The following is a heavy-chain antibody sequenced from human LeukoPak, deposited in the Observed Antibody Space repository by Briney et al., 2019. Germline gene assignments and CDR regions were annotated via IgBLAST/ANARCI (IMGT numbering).Heavy chain of an antibody. Sequence: GGSLRLSCAASGFTFSSYWMSWVRQAPGKGLEWVGNIKQDGSEKYYVDSVKGRFTISRDNAKNSLYLQMNSLRAEDTALYYCAKDGYSSGWYFYADWGQGTLVTVSS. V-gene: IGHV3-7*03. CDR3: AKDGYSSGWYFYAD. CDR2: IKQDGSEK. J-gene: IGHJ4*02. CDR1: GFTFSSYW. D-gene: IGHD6-19*01.